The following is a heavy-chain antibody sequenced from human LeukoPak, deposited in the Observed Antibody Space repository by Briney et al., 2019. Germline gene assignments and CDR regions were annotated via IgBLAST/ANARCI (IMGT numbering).Heavy chain of an antibody. CDR2: IKQDGSEK. CDR1: GFTFSSYW. Sequence: GGSLRLSCAASGFTFSSYWMSWVRQAPGKGLEWVANIKQDGSEKYYVDSVKGRFTISRDNAKNSLYLQMNSLRAEDTAVYYCASDSYYYDSSGYYYAAPHDAFDIWGQGTMVTVSS. D-gene: IGHD3-22*01. CDR3: ASDSYYYDSSGYYYAAPHDAFDI. V-gene: IGHV3-7*01. J-gene: IGHJ3*02.